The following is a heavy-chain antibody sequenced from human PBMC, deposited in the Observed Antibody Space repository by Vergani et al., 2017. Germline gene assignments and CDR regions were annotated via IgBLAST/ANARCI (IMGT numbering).Heavy chain of an antibody. CDR3: ARAKRGRLAVGATDS. V-gene: IGHV7-4-1*01. J-gene: IGHJ4*02. D-gene: IGHD6-13*01. CDR1: GYSFNNYA. CDR2: INPTTGNT. Sequence: QEQLVQSGSELKKPGASVKVSCKASGYSFNNYAIHWVRQAPGQGLEWMGWINPTTGNTTYARAVTGRFVFSLDTSISTAYLQIGSLKAEDTAVSFCARAKRGRLAVGATDSWGQGTLLTVSS.